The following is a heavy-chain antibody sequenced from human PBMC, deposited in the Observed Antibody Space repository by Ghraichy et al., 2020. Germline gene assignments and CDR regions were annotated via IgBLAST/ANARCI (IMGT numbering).Heavy chain of an antibody. CDR1: GFSFSTYA. J-gene: IGHJ4*02. CDR3: AKTPGLAYCSSTSCYFDY. D-gene: IGHD2-2*01. V-gene: IGHV3-23*01. Sequence: GGSLRLSCAASGFSFSTYAMSWVHQAPGKGLEWVSAISGGGGSTYYADSLKGRFTISRDNSKNTLYLQMESLRAEDTAVYYCAKTPGLAYCSSTSCYFDYWGQGTLVTVSS. CDR2: ISGGGGST.